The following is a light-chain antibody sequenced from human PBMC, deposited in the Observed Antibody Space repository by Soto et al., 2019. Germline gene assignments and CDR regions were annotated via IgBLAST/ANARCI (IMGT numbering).Light chain of an antibody. CDR2: AAS. J-gene: IGKJ1*01. CDR1: QGISSY. CDR3: QQLLSYPIT. V-gene: IGKV1-9*01. Sequence: DIQLTQSPSFLSASVGDRVSITCRASQGISSYLAWHQQKPGKAPKLLIFAASTLQGGVPSRFSGSGSGTSFTLTISSLQPEDFATYYCQQLLSYPITFGQGTKVDIK.